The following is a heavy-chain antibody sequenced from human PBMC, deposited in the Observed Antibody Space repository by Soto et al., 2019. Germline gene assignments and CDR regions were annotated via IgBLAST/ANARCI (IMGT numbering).Heavy chain of an antibody. CDR1: GYRFSRYG. CDR2: ISTYNGNT. V-gene: IGHV1-18*01. J-gene: IGHJ4*02. CDR3: ARDEEDANLMIVVLPGDY. Sequence: QVQLVQSGGGVKKPGASVKVSCKTSGYRFSRYGINWVRQAPGQGLEWMGWISTYNGNTQYAQKFKGRLIITTDTPTNTAYLELRSLRSDDTAVYYCARDEEDANLMIVVLPGDYWGQGTLVSVSS. D-gene: IGHD3-22*01.